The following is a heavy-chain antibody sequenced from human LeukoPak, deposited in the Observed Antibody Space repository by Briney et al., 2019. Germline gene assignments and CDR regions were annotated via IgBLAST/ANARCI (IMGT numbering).Heavy chain of an antibody. CDR2: IYWDDDK. Sequence: SGPTLVKPTETLTLTCTFSGFSLSTSGVGVGWIRQPPGKALEWLALIYWDDDKRYNPSLKTRLTITKDTSKNQVVLTIINMDPVDTATYYCAHRGHDSPYFDYRGQGTLVSVSS. CDR1: GFSLSTSGVG. D-gene: IGHD3-9*01. CDR3: AHRGHDSPYFDY. V-gene: IGHV2-5*02. J-gene: IGHJ4*02.